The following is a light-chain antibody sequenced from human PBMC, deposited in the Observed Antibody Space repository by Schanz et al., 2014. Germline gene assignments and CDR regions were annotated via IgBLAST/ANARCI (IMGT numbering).Light chain of an antibody. J-gene: IGKJ1*01. CDR1: QSVSSSY. Sequence: EVVLTQSPGTLSLSPGERATLSCRASQSVSSSYLAWYQQKPGQATRLLIYGASSRDTGIPDRFSGSGSGTDFTLTISRLEPEDFAVYYCQQYETFGQGTKVEIK. V-gene: IGKV3-20*01. CDR2: GAS. CDR3: QQYET.